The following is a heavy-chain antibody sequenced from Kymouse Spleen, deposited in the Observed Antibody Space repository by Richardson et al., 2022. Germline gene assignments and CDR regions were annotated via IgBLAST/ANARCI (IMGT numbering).Heavy chain of an antibody. Sequence: QVQLQQWGAGLLKPSETLSLTCAVYGGSFSGYYWSWIRQPPGKGLEWIGEINHSGSTNYNPSLKSRVTISVDTSKNQFSLKLSSVTAADTAVYYCARGLGYNWNYYYYYGMDVWGQGTTVTVSS. CDR3: ARGLGYNWNYYYYYGMDV. CDR1: GGSFSGYY. D-gene: IGHD1-20*01,IGHD1-7*01. J-gene: IGHJ6*02. V-gene: IGHV4-34*01. CDR2: INHSGST.